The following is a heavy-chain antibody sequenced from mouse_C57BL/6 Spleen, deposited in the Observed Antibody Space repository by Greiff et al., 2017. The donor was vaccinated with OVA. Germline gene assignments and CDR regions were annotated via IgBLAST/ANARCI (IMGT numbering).Heavy chain of an antibody. CDR2: IYPGDGDT. J-gene: IGHJ4*01. CDR1: GYAFSSSW. CDR3: ARRGLGGYDEAMDY. D-gene: IGHD3-1*01. V-gene: IGHV1-82*01. Sequence: QVQLQQSGPELVKPGASVKISCKASGYAFSSSWMNWVKQRPGKGLEWIGRIYPGDGDTNYNGKFKGKATLTADKSSSTAYMQLSSPTAEDSAVYFCARRGLGGYDEAMDYWGQGTSVTVSS.